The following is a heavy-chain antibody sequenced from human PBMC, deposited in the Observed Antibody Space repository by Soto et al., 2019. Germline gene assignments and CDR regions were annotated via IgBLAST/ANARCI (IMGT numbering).Heavy chain of an antibody. D-gene: IGHD6-13*01. V-gene: IGHV4-59*11. CDR1: GGSISSHY. CDR3: ARVIATAVHWFDP. CDR2: IYYSGST. J-gene: IGHJ5*02. Sequence: SETLSLTCTVSGGSISSHYWSWIRQPPGKGLEWIGYIYYSGSTNYNPSLKSRVTISVDMSKNQFSLKLSSVTAADTAVYYCARVIATAVHWFDPWGQGTLVNVSS.